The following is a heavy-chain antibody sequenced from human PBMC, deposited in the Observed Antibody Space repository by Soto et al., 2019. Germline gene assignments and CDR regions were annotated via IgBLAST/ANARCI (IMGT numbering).Heavy chain of an antibody. CDR1: GGTFSSYP. J-gene: IGHJ5*02. V-gene: IGHV1-69*13. Sequence: SVKVSCKASGGTFSSYPINWVRQAPGQGLEWMGGIIPLFGTTHSAQKFQGRLTITADESTSTTYMELSTLRSEDTAVYYCASRPVMEVAQYGNWFDPWGQGTLVTVSS. D-gene: IGHD2-15*01. CDR3: ASRPVMEVAQYGNWFDP. CDR2: IIPLFGTT.